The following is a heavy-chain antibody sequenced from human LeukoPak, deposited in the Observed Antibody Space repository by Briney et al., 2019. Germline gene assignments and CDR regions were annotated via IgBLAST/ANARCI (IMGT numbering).Heavy chain of an antibody. Sequence: SETLSLTCTVSGGSISNYYWSWIRLPAGKGLEWIGRIYTSGNIDYNPSLKSRVTMSVDTSRNQFSLNLWPVTAADTAVFYCARESKTYDGSGYYHDSWGQGTLVTVSS. J-gene: IGHJ4*02. V-gene: IGHV4-4*07. CDR3: ARESKTYDGSGYYHDS. D-gene: IGHD3-22*01. CDR1: GGSISNYY. CDR2: IYTSGNI.